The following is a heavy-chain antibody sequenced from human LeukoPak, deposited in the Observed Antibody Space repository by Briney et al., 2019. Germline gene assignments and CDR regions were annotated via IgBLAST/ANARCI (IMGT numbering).Heavy chain of an antibody. CDR1: GFIFSSYW. J-gene: IGHJ4*02. CDR3: VRDWEYSSRWSLPNFDY. Sequence: GGSLRLSCAASGFIFSSYWMSWVRQAPGKGLEWVANIKRDGSEKYYVDSVKGRFTISRDNAKNSLYLQMNSLRAEDTAVYYCVRDWEYSSRWSLPNFDYWGQGTLVTVSS. D-gene: IGHD6-13*01. CDR2: IKRDGSEK. V-gene: IGHV3-7*01.